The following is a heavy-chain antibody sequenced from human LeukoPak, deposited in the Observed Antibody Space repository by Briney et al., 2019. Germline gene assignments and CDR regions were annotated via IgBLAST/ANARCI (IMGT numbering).Heavy chain of an antibody. CDR2: MNPNSGNT. CDR1: GYTITDYY. Sequence: ASVKVSCKASGYTITDYYLHWVRQATGQGLEWMGSMNPNSGNTGYAQKFQGRVTITRNTSISTAYMELSSLRSEDTAVYYCARGDFWSGYYYFDYWGQGTLVTVSS. CDR3: ARGDFWSGYYYFDY. D-gene: IGHD3-3*01. J-gene: IGHJ4*02. V-gene: IGHV1-8*03.